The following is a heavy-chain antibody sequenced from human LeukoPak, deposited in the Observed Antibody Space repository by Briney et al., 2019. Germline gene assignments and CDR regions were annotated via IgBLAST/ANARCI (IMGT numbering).Heavy chain of an antibody. V-gene: IGHV3-7*01. CDR1: GFTFSSYW. D-gene: IGHD3-10*02. CDR2: IKKDGSEK. CDR3: AELGITMVGGV. Sequence: GGSLRLSCAASGFTFSSYWMSWVRQVPGKGLEWVANIKKDGSEKKYVDSVKGRFTISRDNAENSLYLQMNSLRVEDTAVYYCAELGITMVGGVWGKGTTVTISS. J-gene: IGHJ6*04.